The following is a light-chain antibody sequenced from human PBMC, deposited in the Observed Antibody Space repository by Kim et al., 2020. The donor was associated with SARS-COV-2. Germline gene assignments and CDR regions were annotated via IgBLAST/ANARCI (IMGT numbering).Light chain of an antibody. CDR2: KAS. CDR1: QRISTW. V-gene: IGKV1-5*03. CDR3: QQYNTYWNT. J-gene: IGKJ2*01. Sequence: CAAVGDTVTITCRASQRISTWLAWYQQKSGEAPKLLMYKASTLESGVPSRFRGSGSATEFTLTISSLQPDDSATYYCQQYNTYWNTFGQGTKLEI.